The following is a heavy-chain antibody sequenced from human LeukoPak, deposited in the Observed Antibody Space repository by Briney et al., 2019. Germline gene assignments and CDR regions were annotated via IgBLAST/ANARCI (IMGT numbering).Heavy chain of an antibody. J-gene: IGHJ4*02. D-gene: IGHD3-3*01. CDR2: INHSGST. CDR1: GGSFSGYY. CDR3: ARAIFGVVDLDY. V-gene: IGHV4-34*01. Sequence: SETLSLTCAVYGGSFSGYYWSWIRQPPGKGLEWIGEINHSGSTNYNPSLKSRVTISVDTSKNQFSLKLSSVTAADTAVYYCARAIFGVVDLDYWGQGTLVTVSS.